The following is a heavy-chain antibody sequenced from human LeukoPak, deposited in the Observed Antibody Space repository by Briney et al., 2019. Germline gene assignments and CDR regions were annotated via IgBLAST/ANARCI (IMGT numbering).Heavy chain of an antibody. V-gene: IGHV4-28*03. CDR1: GYSISSSNW. D-gene: IGHD5-18*01. Sequence: SETLSLTCAVSGYSISSSNWWGWIRQPPGKGLEWIGYIYYSGSTYYNPSLKSRVTMSVDTPKNQFSLKLSSVTAVDTAVYYCARGGSYGYVDYWGQGTLVTVSS. CDR3: ARGGSYGYVDY. J-gene: IGHJ4*02. CDR2: IYYSGST.